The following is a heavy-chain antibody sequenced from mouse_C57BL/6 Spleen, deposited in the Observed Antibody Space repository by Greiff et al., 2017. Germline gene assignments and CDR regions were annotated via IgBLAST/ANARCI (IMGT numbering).Heavy chain of an antibody. J-gene: IGHJ2*01. CDR1: GYTFTSYW. CDR3: ARWDSDYFDY. D-gene: IGHD3-3*01. Sequence: VKLMESGAELVMPGASVKLSCKASGYTFTSYWMHWVKQRPGQGLEWIGEIDPSDSYTNYNQKFKGKSTLTVDKSSSTAYMQLSSLTSEDSAVYYCARWDSDYFDYWGQGTTLTVSS. CDR2: IDPSDSYT. V-gene: IGHV1-69*01.